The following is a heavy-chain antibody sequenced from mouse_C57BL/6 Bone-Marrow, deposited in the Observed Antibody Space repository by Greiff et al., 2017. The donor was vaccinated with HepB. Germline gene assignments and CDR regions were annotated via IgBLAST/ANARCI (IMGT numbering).Heavy chain of an antibody. Sequence: QVQLQQPGAELVKPGASVKLSCKASGYTFTSYWMHWVKQRPGQGLEWIGMIHPNSGSTNYNEKFKSKATMTVDKSSSTAYMELARLTSEDSAVYYCASPNYYGSSYFDYWGQGTTLTVSS. D-gene: IGHD1-1*01. CDR3: ASPNYYGSSYFDY. V-gene: IGHV1-64*01. J-gene: IGHJ2*01. CDR2: IHPNSGST. CDR1: GYTFTSYW.